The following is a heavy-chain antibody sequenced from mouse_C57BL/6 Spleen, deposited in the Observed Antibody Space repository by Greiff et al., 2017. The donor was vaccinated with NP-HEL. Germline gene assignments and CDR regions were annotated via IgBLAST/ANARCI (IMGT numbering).Heavy chain of an antibody. CDR2: IDPANGNT. Sequence: VQLQQSVAELVRPGASVKLSCTASGFNFKNSYMHWVKQRPEQGLEWIGRIDPANGNTKYAPKFQGKATITAYTSSNTAYLQLSSLTSEDTAIYYCARSRITFYAMDYWGQGTSVTVSS. J-gene: IGHJ4*01. D-gene: IGHD1-1*01. CDR3: ARSRITFYAMDY. V-gene: IGHV14-3*01. CDR1: GFNFKNSY.